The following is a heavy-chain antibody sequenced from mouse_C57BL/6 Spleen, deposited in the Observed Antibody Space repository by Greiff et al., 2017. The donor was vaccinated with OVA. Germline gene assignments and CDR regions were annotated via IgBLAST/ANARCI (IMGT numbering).Heavy chain of an antibody. Sequence: QVHVKQPGAELVRPGSSVKLSCKASGYTFTSYWMHWVKQRPIQGLEWIGNIDPSDSETHYNQKFKDKATLTVDKSSSTAYMQLSSLTSEDSAVYYCARGRDGYYFDYWGQGTTLTVSS. D-gene: IGHD2-3*01. J-gene: IGHJ2*01. CDR1: GYTFTSYW. V-gene: IGHV1-52*01. CDR3: ARGRDGYYFDY. CDR2: IDPSDSET.